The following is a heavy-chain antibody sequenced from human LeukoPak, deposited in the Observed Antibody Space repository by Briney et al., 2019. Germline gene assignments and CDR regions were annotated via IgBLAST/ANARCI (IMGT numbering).Heavy chain of an antibody. Sequence: GGSLRPSCAASGFTFSSYGMHWVRQAPGKGLEWVAVISYDGSNKYYADSVKGRFTISRDNSKNTLYLQMNSLRAEDTAVYYCAKDRQTTVNYYYYGMDVWGQGTTVTVSS. D-gene: IGHD4-17*01. CDR1: GFTFSSYG. CDR2: ISYDGSNK. V-gene: IGHV3-30*18. CDR3: AKDRQTTVNYYYYGMDV. J-gene: IGHJ6*02.